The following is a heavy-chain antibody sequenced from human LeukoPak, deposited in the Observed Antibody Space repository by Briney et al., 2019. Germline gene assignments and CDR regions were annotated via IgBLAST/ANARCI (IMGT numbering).Heavy chain of an antibody. J-gene: IGHJ4*02. CDR2: IIPIFGTA. V-gene: IGHV1-69*13. CDR1: GGTFSSYA. CDR3: ARDLDPYYYDSSGQTLDY. D-gene: IGHD3-22*01. Sequence: ASVTVSFTASGGTFSSYAISWVRQAPGQGLEWMGGIIPIFGTANYAQKFQGRVTITADESTSTAYMELSSLRSEDTAVYYCARDLDPYYYDSSGQTLDYWGQGTLVTVSS.